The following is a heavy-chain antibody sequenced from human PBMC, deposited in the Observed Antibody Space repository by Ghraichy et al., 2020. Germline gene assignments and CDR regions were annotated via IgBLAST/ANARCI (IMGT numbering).Heavy chain of an antibody. CDR1: GGSISSYY. Sequence: SETLSLTCTVSGGSISSYYWSWIRQPPGKGLEWIGYIYYSGSTNYNPSLKSRVTISVDASKNQFSLKLSSVTAADTAVYYCARRGTNNPYYFYGMDVWGQGTTVTVSS. D-gene: IGHD3-16*01. J-gene: IGHJ6*02. V-gene: IGHV4-59*01. CDR3: ARRGTNNPYYFYGMDV. CDR2: IYYSGST.